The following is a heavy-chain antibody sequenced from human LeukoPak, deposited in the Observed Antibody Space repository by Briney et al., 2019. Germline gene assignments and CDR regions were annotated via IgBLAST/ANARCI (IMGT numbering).Heavy chain of an antibody. CDR1: GGSISSSGYY. V-gene: IGHV4-39*02. CDR2: IDYSGNT. D-gene: IGHD5-12*01. CDR3: ARRTYSGYYYYFDF. J-gene: IGHJ4*02. Sequence: SETLSLTCNVSGGSISSSGYYWDWIRQPPGKGLEWIGSIDYSGNTDYNPSLKRRITISVSTSKNHFSLNATSVTAADTAVYYCARRTYSGYYYYFDFWGQGTLVTVSS.